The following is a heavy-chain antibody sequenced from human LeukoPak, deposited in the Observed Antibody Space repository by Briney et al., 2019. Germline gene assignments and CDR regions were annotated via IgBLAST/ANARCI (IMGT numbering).Heavy chain of an antibody. CDR1: GYSISSGYY. CDR2: IYHSGST. V-gene: IGHV4-38-2*02. J-gene: IGHJ4*02. CDR3: ASGTYYYDSSGSTLVRFDY. D-gene: IGHD3-22*01. Sequence: SETLSLTCTVSGYSISSGYYWGWIRQPPGKGLEWIGSIYHSGSTYYNPSLKSRVTISVDTSKNQFSLKLSSVTAADTAVYYCASGTYYYDSSGSTLVRFDYWGQGTLVTVSS.